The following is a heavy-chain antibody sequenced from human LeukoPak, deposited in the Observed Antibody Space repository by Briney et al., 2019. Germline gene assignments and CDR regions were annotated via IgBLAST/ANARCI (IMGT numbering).Heavy chain of an antibody. V-gene: IGHV4-59*08. CDR2: VYDTGDT. Sequence: PSETLSLTCTVSGTSITRTYWSWIWQPPGRGLESVGYVYDTGDTNYNPSLKSRVTMSLDTSKNQFSLTLSSVTAADTAIYYCARRATSGNYQMLHFDSWGQGILVTVSS. CDR3: ARRATSGNYQMLHFDS. J-gene: IGHJ4*02. D-gene: IGHD1-7*01. CDR1: GTSITRTY.